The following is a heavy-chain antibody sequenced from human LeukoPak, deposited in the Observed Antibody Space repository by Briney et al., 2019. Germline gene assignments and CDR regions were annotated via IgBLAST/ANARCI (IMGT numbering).Heavy chain of an antibody. D-gene: IGHD6-19*01. CDR3: ARDPSVAATYYYYMDV. J-gene: IGHJ6*03. V-gene: IGHV4-59*12. Sequence: PSETLSLTCTVSGGSISSYYWSWIRQPPGKGLEWIGSIYYSGSTYYNPSLKSRVTISVDTSKNQFSLKLSSVTAADTAVYYCARDPSVAATYYYYMDVWGKGTTVTVSS. CDR1: GGSISSYY. CDR2: IYYSGST.